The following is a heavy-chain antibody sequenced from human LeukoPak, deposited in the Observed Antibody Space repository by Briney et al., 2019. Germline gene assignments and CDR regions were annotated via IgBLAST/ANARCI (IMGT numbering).Heavy chain of an antibody. CDR1: GFNFSSRS. CDR2: ISSSSGSK. J-gene: IGHJ4*02. D-gene: IGHD4-11*01. V-gene: IGHV3-48*04. CDR3: AQKDHYMAN. Sequence: PGGSLRLSCAASGFNFSSRSMNWVRQAPGKGLEWVSYISSSSGSKYYADSVKGRFTISRDNAKNSLYLQLNSLRAEDTAVYYCAQKDHYMANWGQGTLVTVSS.